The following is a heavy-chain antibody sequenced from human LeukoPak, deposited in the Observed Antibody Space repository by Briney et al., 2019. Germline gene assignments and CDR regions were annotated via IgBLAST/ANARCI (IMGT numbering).Heavy chain of an antibody. Sequence: GGSLRLSCAASGFTFSSSAMSWVRQAPGKGLEWVSTISGSGSGSSTYYADSVKGRFTIPRDNSNNMLYLLMNSLRAEDTAVYYCAKRNSFSSGWHTDWGQGTLVTVSS. V-gene: IGHV3-23*01. CDR1: GFTFSSSA. D-gene: IGHD6-19*01. J-gene: IGHJ4*02. CDR3: AKRNSFSSGWHTD. CDR2: ISGSGSGSST.